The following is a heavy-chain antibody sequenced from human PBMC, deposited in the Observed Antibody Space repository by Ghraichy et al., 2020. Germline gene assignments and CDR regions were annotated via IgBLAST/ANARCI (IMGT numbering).Heavy chain of an antibody. CDR2: LYYSGST. Sequence: SQTLSLTCTVSGDSINSNFYYWGWVRQPPGKGLEWIGSLYYSGSTYFNPSLKSRVTTSVDRSKNQFSLKLSHVTAADTAVYYCASGGRWRQYAPFDYWGQGTLFIVSS. CDR1: GDSINSNFYY. D-gene: IGHD5-24*01. V-gene: IGHV4-39*01. J-gene: IGHJ4*02. CDR3: ASGGRWRQYAPFDY.